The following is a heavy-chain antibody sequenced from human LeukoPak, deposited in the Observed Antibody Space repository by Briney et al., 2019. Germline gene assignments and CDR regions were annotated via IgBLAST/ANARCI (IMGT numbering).Heavy chain of an antibody. CDR2: ISSSGSTI. Sequence: GGSLRLSCAASGFTFSDYYMSWIRQAPGKGLEWVSYISSSGSTIYYADSVKGRFTISRDNAKNSLYPQMNSLRAEDTAVYYCASGSNPPIFGVVELYYFDYWGQGTLVTVSS. V-gene: IGHV3-11*01. CDR1: GFTFSDYY. CDR3: ASGSNPPIFGVVELYYFDY. D-gene: IGHD3-3*01. J-gene: IGHJ4*02.